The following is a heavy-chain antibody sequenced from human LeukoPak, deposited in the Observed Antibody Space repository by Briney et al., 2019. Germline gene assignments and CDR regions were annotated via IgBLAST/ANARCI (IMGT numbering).Heavy chain of an antibody. CDR3: ATSWGPDTSAFRWGRDGMDV. CDR2: ISKSGDHT. D-gene: IGHD3-16*01. V-gene: IGHV3-23*01. J-gene: IGHJ6*02. Sequence: GRSLRLSCAVSGLTFNNYAMSWVRQAPGKGLEWVSAISKSGDHTYYAASAKGRFTIYRDNSKNTQYLQMNSLRAEDTAVYYCATSWGPDTSAFRWGRDGMDVWGQGTTVIVS. CDR1: GLTFNNYA.